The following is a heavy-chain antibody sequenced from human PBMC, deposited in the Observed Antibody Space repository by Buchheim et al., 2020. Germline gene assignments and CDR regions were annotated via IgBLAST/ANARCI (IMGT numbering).Heavy chain of an antibody. Sequence: EVQLVESGGDLVKPGGSLRLSCAVSGFRNAWMSWVRQAPGKGLEWVGRIKNKIEGGTTDYAAPVKGRFTISRDVSKNTVYLQMNSLKTEDTAVYYCTTDLDPDYSDSRGVDYWGQGTL. V-gene: IGHV3-15*01. CDR2: IKNKIEGGTT. CDR3: TTDLDPDYSDSRGVDY. D-gene: IGHD3-22*01. CDR1: GFRNAW. J-gene: IGHJ4*01.